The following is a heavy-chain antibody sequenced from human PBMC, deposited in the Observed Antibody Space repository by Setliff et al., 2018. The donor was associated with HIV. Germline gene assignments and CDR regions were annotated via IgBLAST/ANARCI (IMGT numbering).Heavy chain of an antibody. J-gene: IGHJ4*02. CDR1: GYTFTSYY. V-gene: IGHV1-2*02. D-gene: IGHD3-22*01. Sequence: ASVKVSCKASGYTFTSYYIHWVRQAPGQGLEWMGWIKPNSGGTNYAQKFQGRVTMTRDTSTSTVYMELSSLRSEDTAVYYCARGTQSRDSSGAPHDYWGQGTLVTVSS. CDR2: IKPNSGGT. CDR3: ARGTQSRDSSGAPHDY.